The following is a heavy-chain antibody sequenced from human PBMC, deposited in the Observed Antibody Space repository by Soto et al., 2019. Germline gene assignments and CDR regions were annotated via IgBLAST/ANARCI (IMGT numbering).Heavy chain of an antibody. CDR3: ARKGYYYDSSGYYPFSSYYYYYGMDV. J-gene: IGHJ6*02. D-gene: IGHD3-22*01. CDR1: GYSFTSYW. V-gene: IGHV5-10-1*01. Sequence: PGESLKISCKGCGYSFTSYWISWVRQMPGKGLEWMGRIDPSDSYTNYSPSFQGHVTISADKSISTAYLQWSSLKASDTAMYYCARKGYYYDSSGYYPFSSYYYYYGMDVWGQGTTVTVSS. CDR2: IDPSDSYT.